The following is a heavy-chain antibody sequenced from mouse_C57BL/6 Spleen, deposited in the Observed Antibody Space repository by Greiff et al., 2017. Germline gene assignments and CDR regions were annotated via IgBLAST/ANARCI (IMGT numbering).Heavy chain of an antibody. CDR1: GYAFSSSW. D-gene: IGHD1-1*01. Sequence: QVQLQQSGPELVKPGASVKISCKASGYAFSSSWMNWVKQRPGKGLEWIGRIYPGDGDTNYNGKFKGKATLTADKSSSTAYMQLSSLTSGDSAVYFCARDDYGSRWGFASRGQGDLVTV. CDR3: ARDDYGSRWGFAS. J-gene: IGHJ3*01. CDR2: IYPGDGDT. V-gene: IGHV1-82*01.